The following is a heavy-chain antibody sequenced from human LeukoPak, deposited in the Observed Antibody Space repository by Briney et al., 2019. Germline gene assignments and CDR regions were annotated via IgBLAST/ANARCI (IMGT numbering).Heavy chain of an antibody. CDR3: AREGSRGNFDY. J-gene: IGHJ4*02. CDR2: ISSSSSYT. V-gene: IGHV3-11*06. Sequence: GGSLRLSCAASGFTFSDYYMSWIRQAPRKGLEWVSYISSSSSYTNYADSVKGRFTISRDNAKNSLYLQMNSLRAEDTAVYYCAREGSRGNFDYWGQGTLVTVSS. CDR1: GFTFSDYY. D-gene: IGHD3-10*01.